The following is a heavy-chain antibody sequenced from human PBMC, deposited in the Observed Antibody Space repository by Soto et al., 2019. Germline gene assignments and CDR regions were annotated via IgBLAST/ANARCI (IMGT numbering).Heavy chain of an antibody. Sequence: QVQLQESGPGLVKPSQTLSLTCTVSGGSISSGGYYWNLIRQHPGKGLEWIGYIYYSGSTCYHPSLTSRVTRSVDTSKNQFSLKLSSVTAADTAVYYCEREPRYWGQGTQVTVSS. CDR2: IYYSGST. CDR3: EREPRY. V-gene: IGHV4-31*03. J-gene: IGHJ4*02. CDR1: GGSISSGGYY.